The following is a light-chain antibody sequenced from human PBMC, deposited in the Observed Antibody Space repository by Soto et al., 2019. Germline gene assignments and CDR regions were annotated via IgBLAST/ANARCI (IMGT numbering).Light chain of an antibody. Sequence: EIVMTQSPGTLSVSPGERATLSCRASQSVSVNSASYQQKPGQAPRLLIYGVTTRPTGIPASFSGSESGTGFNLTISSLQSEDFAVYYCQQYHDWPLTFGPGTKVDIK. J-gene: IGKJ3*01. CDR3: QQYHDWPLT. CDR1: QSVSVN. CDR2: GVT. V-gene: IGKV3-15*01.